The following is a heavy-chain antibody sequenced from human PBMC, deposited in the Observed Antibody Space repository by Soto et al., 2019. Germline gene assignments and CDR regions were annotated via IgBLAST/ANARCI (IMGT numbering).Heavy chain of an antibody. J-gene: IGHJ4*02. CDR2: VSKSDNT. V-gene: IGHV3-21*01. CDR3: AREDSIIIPAVSDF. CDR1: GFTFNNYG. D-gene: IGHD3-22*01. Sequence: LRLSCSVSGFTFNNYGINWVRQAPGRGLEWVSSVSKSDNTYYSDSVKGRFTISRDNAKNSVSLQMNSLRVEDTAVYCCAREDSIIIPAVSDFWGQGALVTVSS.